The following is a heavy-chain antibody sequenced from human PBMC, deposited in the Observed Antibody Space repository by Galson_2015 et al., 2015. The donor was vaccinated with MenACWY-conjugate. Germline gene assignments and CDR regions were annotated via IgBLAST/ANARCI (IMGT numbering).Heavy chain of an antibody. J-gene: IGHJ4*02. CDR2: ISDSGRTT. CDR1: GFPFSSYA. V-gene: IGHV3-23*01. Sequence: SLRLSCAVSGFPFSSYAMTWVRQAPGEGLQWVSTISDSGRTTYYADSVQGRFTISRDNSKNKVFLQMNSLRAEDAAAYYCAKDLVKNYEMLTGYFSDWGQGALVTVSS. CDR3: AKDLVKNYEMLTGYFSD. D-gene: IGHD3-9*01.